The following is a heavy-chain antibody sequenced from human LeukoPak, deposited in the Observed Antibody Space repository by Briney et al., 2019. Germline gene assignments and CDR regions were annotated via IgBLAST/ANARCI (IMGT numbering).Heavy chain of an antibody. Sequence: SETLSHTCTVAGGSISSSYWSWIRQPPGKGLEWIGYISDSGSSNYNSSLKSRLTISLDTSKNQLSLNLSSVTAADTAVYYCARHRSGSYSHWGQGILVTVSS. CDR1: GGSISSSY. CDR2: ISDSGSS. D-gene: IGHD1-26*01. V-gene: IGHV4-59*08. CDR3: ARHRSGSYSH. J-gene: IGHJ4*02.